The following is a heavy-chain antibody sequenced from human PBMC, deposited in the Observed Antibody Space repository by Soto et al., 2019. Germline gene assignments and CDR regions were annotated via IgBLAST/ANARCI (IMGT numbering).Heavy chain of an antibody. J-gene: IGHJ6*02. V-gene: IGHV4-4*02. CDR1: GGSISSSNW. CDR2: IYHSGST. Sequence: PSETLSLTCAVSGGSISSSNWWSWVRQPPGKGLEGIGEIYHSGSTNYNPSLKSRVTISVDKSKNQFSLKLSSVTAADTAVYYCARDSRSYYDSSGRSYYYYGMDVWGQGTTVTVSS. CDR3: ARDSRSYYDSSGRSYYYYGMDV. D-gene: IGHD3-22*01.